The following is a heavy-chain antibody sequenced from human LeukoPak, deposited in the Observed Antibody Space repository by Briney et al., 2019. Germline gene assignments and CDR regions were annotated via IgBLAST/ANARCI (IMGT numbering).Heavy chain of an antibody. V-gene: IGHV3-23*01. J-gene: IGHJ4*02. D-gene: IGHD6-13*01. CDR1: GFTFSSYG. CDR3: AKDALPRIAAAGTVV. CDR2: ISGAGGYT. Sequence: GGSLRLSCAASGFTFSSYGMSWVRQAPGKGLEWVSAISGAGGYTYYADSVKGRFTISRDNSKNTLYLQMNSLRAEDTAVYYCAKDALPRIAAAGTVVWGQGTLVTVSS.